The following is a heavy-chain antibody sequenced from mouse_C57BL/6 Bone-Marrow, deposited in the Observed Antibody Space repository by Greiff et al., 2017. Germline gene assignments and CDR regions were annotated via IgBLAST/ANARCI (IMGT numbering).Heavy chain of an antibody. V-gene: IGHV1-55*01. CDR3: ARWDGYYVRFAY. CDR1: GYTFTSYW. CDR2: IYPGSGST. D-gene: IGHD2-3*01. Sequence: QVQLQQPGAELVKPGASVKMSCKASGYTFTSYWITWVKQRPGQGLEWIGDIYPGSGSTNYNEKFKSKATLTVDTSSSTAYMQLSSLTSEDSAVYYCARWDGYYVRFAYWGQGTLVTVSA. J-gene: IGHJ3*01.